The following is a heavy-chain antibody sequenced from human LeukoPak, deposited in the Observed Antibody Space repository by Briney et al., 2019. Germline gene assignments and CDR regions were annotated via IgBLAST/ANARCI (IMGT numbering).Heavy chain of an antibody. J-gene: IGHJ6*04. CDR1: GFTFSSYE. CDR3: AELGITMIGGV. D-gene: IGHD3-10*02. CDR2: ISSSGSTI. Sequence: VGSLRLSCAASGFTFSSYERNWVRQAPGKGLEWVSYISSSGSTIYYADSVKGRFTISRDNAKNSLYLQMNSLRAEDTAVYYCAELGITMIGGVWGKGTTVTISS. V-gene: IGHV3-48*03.